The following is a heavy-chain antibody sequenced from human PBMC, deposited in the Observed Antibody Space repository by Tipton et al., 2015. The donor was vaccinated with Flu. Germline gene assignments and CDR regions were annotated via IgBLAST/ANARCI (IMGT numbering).Heavy chain of an antibody. D-gene: IGHD4-17*01. CDR3: AKGNALRVSPFMDV. CDR2: ISYNGGDK. V-gene: IGHV3-30*18. Sequence: TASGFTFSDYGIHWVRQAPGKGLEWVAVISYNGGDKFYADSVKGRFTVSRDNSKNTLYLQMNSLRAEDTAVYYCAKGNALRVSPFMDVWGQGTTVTVSS. J-gene: IGHJ6*02. CDR1: GFTFSDYG.